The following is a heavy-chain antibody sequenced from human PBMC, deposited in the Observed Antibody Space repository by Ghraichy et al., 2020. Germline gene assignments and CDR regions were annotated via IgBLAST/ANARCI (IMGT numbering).Heavy chain of an antibody. CDR3: ARSTYYYDSSGYAFDI. CDR1: GFTFSSYS. J-gene: IGHJ3*02. Sequence: GGSLRLSCAASGFTFSSYSMNWVRQAPGKGLEWVSYISSSSSTIYYADSVKGRFTISRDNAKNSLYLQMNSLRDEDTAVYYCARSTYYYDSSGYAFDIRGQGTMVTVSS. D-gene: IGHD3-22*01. V-gene: IGHV3-48*02. CDR2: ISSSSSTI.